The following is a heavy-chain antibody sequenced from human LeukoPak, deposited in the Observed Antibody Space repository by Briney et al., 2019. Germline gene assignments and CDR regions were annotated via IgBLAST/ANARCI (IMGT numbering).Heavy chain of an antibody. CDR1: GGSISSYY. J-gene: IGHJ6*03. V-gene: IGHV4-59*01. CDR3: ARAPGYNWNDFYYYYYMDV. CDR2: IYYSGST. Sequence: SETLSLTCTVSGGSISSYYWSWIRQPPGKGLEWIGYIYYSGSTNYNPSLKSRVTISVDTSKNQFSLKLSSVTAAGTAVYYCARAPGYNWNDFYYYYYMDVWGKGTTVTISS. D-gene: IGHD1-20*01.